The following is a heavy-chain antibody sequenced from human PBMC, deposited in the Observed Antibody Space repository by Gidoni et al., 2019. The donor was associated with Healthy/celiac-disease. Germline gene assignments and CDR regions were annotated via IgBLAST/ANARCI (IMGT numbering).Heavy chain of an antibody. D-gene: IGHD6-13*01. CDR2: IYYSGST. J-gene: IGHJ6*02. CDR1: GGSISSGGYY. Sequence: QVQLQESGPGLVTPSQTLSLTCTVPGGSISSGGYYCSWIRQHPGKGLEWIGYIYYSGSTYYNPSLKSRVTISVDTSKNQFSLKLTSVTAADTAVYYCARVPSRYSSSSRRGMDVWGQGTTVTVSS. CDR3: ARVPSRYSSSSRRGMDV. V-gene: IGHV4-31*03.